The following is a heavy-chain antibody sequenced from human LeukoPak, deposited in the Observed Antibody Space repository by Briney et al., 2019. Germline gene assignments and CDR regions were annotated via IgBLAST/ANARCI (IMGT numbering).Heavy chain of an antibody. Sequence: SETLSLTCAVSGGSISSGGYSWRWIRQPPGKGLEWIGYIYHSGSTYYNPSLKSRVTISVDRSKNQFSLKLSSVTAADTAVYYCARASSWYYFDYWGQGTLVTVSS. J-gene: IGHJ4*02. CDR2: IYHSGST. V-gene: IGHV4-30-2*01. D-gene: IGHD6-13*01. CDR3: ARASSWYYFDY. CDR1: GGSISSGGYS.